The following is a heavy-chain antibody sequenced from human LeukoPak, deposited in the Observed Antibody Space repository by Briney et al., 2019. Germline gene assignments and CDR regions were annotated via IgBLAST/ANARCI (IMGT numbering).Heavy chain of an antibody. D-gene: IGHD1-26*01. CDR1: GGSISSSGYY. CDR3: ARHEYSGSYYGLSWFDP. J-gene: IGHJ5*02. V-gene: IGHV4-39*01. Sequence: SETLSLTCTVSGGSISSSGYYWGWIRQPPGKGLEWIASIYYSGSTYYNPSLKSRVTISVDTSKNQLSLKLSSLNAGGTGVYYCARHEYSGSYYGLSWFDPWGQGTLVTVSS. CDR2: IYYSGST.